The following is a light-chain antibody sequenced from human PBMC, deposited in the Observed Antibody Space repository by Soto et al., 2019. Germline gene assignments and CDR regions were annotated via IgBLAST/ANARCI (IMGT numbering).Light chain of an antibody. Sequence: EIVMTQSPATLSVSPGERATLSCRASQSVSTNLAWYQQKPGQAPRLLIYAASVRATGIPARFSGSGSGTEYNLTISSLQSEDFAVYYCQQYDERTPHLSCGGGTKVEIK. V-gene: IGKV3-15*01. CDR2: AAS. CDR1: QSVSTN. J-gene: IGKJ4*01. CDR3: QQYDERTPHLS.